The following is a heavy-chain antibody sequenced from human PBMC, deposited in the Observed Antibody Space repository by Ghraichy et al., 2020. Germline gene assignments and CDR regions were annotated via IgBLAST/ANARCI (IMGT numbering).Heavy chain of an antibody. J-gene: IGHJ6*02. Sequence: GGSLRLSCAASGFTFSSYSMNWVRQAPGKGLEWVSCISSSSSKIYYADSVKGRFTISRDNAKNSLYLQMNSRRAEDTAVYYCARSDETRGSGWINYYYGMDVWGQGTTVTVSS. CDR2: ISSSSSKI. V-gene: IGHV3-21*01. CDR1: GFTFSSYS. CDR3: ARSDETRGSGWINYYYGMDV. D-gene: IGHD6-19*01.